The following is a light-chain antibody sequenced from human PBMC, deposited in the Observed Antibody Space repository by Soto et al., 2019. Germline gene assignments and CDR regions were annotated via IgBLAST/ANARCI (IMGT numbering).Light chain of an antibody. CDR3: QQYNSYAWT. CDR1: QSISSW. V-gene: IGKV1-5*01. CDR2: DAS. J-gene: IGKJ1*01. Sequence: DIQMTQSPSTLSASVGDRFTITCRDSQSISSWLAWYQQKPGKAPKLMIYDASSLESGVPSRFSGSGAGTEFTLTISSLQPDDFETDYCQQYNSYAWTFGQGTKVDIK.